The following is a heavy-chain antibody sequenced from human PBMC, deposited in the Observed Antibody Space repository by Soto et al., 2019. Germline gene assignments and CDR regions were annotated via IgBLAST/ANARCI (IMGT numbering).Heavy chain of an antibody. CDR2: ISYDGSNK. Sequence: PXGSLRLSCAASGFTFSSYAMHWVRQAPGKGLEWVAVISYDGSNKYYADSVKGRFTISRDNSKNTLYLQMNSRRAEDTAVYYXXXXXXXXXXRIDYWGQGALVTVSS. CDR3: XXXXXXXXXRIDY. J-gene: IGHJ4*02. V-gene: IGHV3-30-3*01. CDR1: GFTFSSYA.